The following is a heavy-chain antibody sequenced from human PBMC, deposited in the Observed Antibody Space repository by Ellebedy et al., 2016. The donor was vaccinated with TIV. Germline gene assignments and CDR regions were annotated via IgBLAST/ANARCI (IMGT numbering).Heavy chain of an antibody. Sequence: SETLSLTCNVSGGSISRSSSYWGWIRQPPGKGLEWLGSIYFTGRTFYNPSLKSRVTLSLDTSKNQFSLKLSSVTVADTAVYYCARWFGELLYVRWFDPWGQGTLVTVSS. V-gene: IGHV4-39*01. CDR1: GGSISRSSSY. CDR3: ARWFGELLYVRWFDP. CDR2: IYFTGRT. J-gene: IGHJ5*02. D-gene: IGHD3-10*01.